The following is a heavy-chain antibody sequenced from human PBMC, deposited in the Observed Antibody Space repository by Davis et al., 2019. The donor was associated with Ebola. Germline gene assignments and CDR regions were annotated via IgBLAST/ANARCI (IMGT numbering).Heavy chain of an antibody. D-gene: IGHD2-21*01. J-gene: IGHJ3*02. CDR3: ARLPTYCGGDCPPHDAFDI. CDR1: GGSISSYY. V-gene: IGHV4-59*01. CDR2: IYYSGST. Sequence: PSETLSLTCTVSGGSISSYYWSWIRQPPGKGLEWIGYIYYSGSTNYNPSLKSRVTISVDTSKNQFSLKLSSVTAADTAVYYCARLPTYCGGDCPPHDAFDIWGQGTMVTVSS.